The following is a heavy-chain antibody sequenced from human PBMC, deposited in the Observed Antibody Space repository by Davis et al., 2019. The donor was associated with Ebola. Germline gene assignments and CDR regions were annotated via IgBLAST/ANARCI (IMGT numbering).Heavy chain of an antibody. CDR1: GYTFTSYY. CDR2: INPSGGST. J-gene: IGHJ6*04. V-gene: IGHV1-46*01. D-gene: IGHD6-19*01. Sequence: ASVKVSCKASGYTFTSYYMHWVRQAPGQGLEWMGIINPSGGSTSYAQKFQGRVTMTRDTSTSTVYMELSSLRSEDTAVYYCASSSVAGTYYYYDMDVWGKGTTVTVSS. CDR3: ASSSVAGTYYYYDMDV.